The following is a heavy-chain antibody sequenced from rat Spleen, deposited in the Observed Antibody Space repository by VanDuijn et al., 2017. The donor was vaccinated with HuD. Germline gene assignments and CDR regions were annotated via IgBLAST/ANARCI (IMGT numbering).Heavy chain of an antibody. CDR3: TQQLGDWFAY. CDR2: ISTGGGST. Sequence: EVQLVESGGGLVQPGRSLKISCAASGLTYSNYVMAWVRQAPTKDLEWVATISTGGGSTYYRDSVKGRFTTSRDNAKSTLYLQMDSLRSEDTATYYCTQQLGDWFAYWGQGTLVTVSS. D-gene: IGHD1-10*01. J-gene: IGHJ3*01. V-gene: IGHV5-27*01. CDR1: GLTYSNYV.